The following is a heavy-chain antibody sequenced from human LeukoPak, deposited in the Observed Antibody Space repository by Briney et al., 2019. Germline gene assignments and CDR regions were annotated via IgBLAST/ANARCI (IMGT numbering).Heavy chain of an antibody. CDR1: GYTFTTYY. J-gene: IGHJ4*02. D-gene: IGHD4-17*01. CDR2: INPSGGST. Sequence: GASVKVSCKASGYTFTTYYIHWVRQAPGQGLEWMGIINPSGGSTSYAQKFQGRVTMTRDTSTSTVYMELSSLRSEDTAVYYCARDGYGDYEVGTYWGQGTLVTVSS. V-gene: IGHV1-46*01. CDR3: ARDGYGDYEVGTY.